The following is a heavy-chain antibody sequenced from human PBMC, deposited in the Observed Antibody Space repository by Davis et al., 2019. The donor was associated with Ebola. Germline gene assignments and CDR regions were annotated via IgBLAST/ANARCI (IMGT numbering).Heavy chain of an antibody. J-gene: IGHJ4*02. CDR3: ARDFITIFGVVIIPHYFDY. CDR2: ISGSGGST. CDR1: GFTFSSYA. D-gene: IGHD3-3*01. V-gene: IGHV3-23*01. Sequence: GGSLRLSCAASGFTFSSYAMSWVRQAPGKGLEWVSAISGSGGSTYYADSVKGRFTISRDNSKNTLYLQMNSLRAEDTAVYYCARDFITIFGVVIIPHYFDYWGQGTLVTVSS.